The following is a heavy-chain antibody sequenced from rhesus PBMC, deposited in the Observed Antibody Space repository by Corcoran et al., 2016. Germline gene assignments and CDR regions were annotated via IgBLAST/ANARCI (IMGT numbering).Heavy chain of an antibody. Sequence: QVHLQESGPGLVKPSETLSLPCILSGGSLTTSSSTWIPQPPGKGLVWFGYVVSRTGRAFHNPSLNTRVTISTDPAKNQFSLRLTSVTVADTAVYYCARKEAGNGIIWGQGVMVTVSS. J-gene: IGHJ1*01. D-gene: IGHD4-29*01. CDR1: GGSLTTSS. V-gene: IGHV4S5*01. CDR3: ARKEAGNGII. CDR2: VVSRTGRA.